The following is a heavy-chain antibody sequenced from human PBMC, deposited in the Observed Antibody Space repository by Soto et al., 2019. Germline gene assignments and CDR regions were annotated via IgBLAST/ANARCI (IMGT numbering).Heavy chain of an antibody. V-gene: IGHV4-61*08. D-gene: IGHD6-19*01. CDR3: ARGPAYINGWRTFDL. CDR2: TYYNGDT. Sequence: VLLQESGPRLLRPSETLSLTWTVSDDSFRGAEYYWSWIRQPLGKGPEWIGYTYYNGDTKYNPALRSRVTISEDTSKNQFSLRLSSVTAADTAVYFCARGPAYINGWRTFDLWGRGILVTVSS. CDR1: DDSFRGAEYY. J-gene: IGHJ4*02.